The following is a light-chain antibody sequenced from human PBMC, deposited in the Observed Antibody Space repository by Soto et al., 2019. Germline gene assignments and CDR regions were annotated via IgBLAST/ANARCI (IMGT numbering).Light chain of an antibody. CDR2: GAS. J-gene: IGKJ5*01. V-gene: IGKV3-15*01. Sequence: EIVLTHSPGTVSLSPCERATLSFSASQSVNSKLAWYQQKPGQAPRLLIYGASTRATGIPARFSGSGSGTEFTLTISSLQSEDFAVYFCQQYNNWPPITFGQGTRLEIK. CDR3: QQYNNWPPIT. CDR1: QSVNSK.